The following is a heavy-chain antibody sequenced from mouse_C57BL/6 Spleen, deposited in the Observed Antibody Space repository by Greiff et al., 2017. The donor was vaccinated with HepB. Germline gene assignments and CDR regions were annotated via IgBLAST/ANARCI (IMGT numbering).Heavy chain of an antibody. CDR3: TREDYYGSSRYFDV. CDR1: GYTFTSYW. Sequence: VQLQQSGTVLARPGASVKMSCKTSGYTFTSYWMHWVKQRPGQGLEWIGAIYPGNSDTSYNQKFKGKAKLTAVISASTAYMELSSLTNEDSAVYYCTREDYYGSSRYFDVWGTGTTVTVSS. D-gene: IGHD1-1*01. J-gene: IGHJ1*03. V-gene: IGHV1-5*01. CDR2: IYPGNSDT.